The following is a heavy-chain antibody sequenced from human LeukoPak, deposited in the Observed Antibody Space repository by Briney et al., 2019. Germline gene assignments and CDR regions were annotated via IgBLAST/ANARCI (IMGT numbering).Heavy chain of an antibody. CDR2: IIPIFGTT. CDR1: GGTFSSYA. CDR3: ALLATTVVTRFDY. V-gene: IGHV1-69*13. J-gene: IGHJ4*02. Sequence: SVKVSCKASGGTFSSYAISWVRQAPGQGLEWMGGIIPIFGTTNYAQKLQGRVTITADESTSTAYMELSSLRSEDTAVYYCALLATTVVTRFDYWGQGTLVTVSS. D-gene: IGHD4-23*01.